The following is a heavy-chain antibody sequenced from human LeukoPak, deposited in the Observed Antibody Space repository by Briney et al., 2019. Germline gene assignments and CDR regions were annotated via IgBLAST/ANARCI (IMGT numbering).Heavy chain of an antibody. D-gene: IGHD3-9*01. CDR1: GGSISSFF. Sequence: SSETLSLTCTVSGGSISSFFWSWIRQPPGKGLEWIGYVHSSGSTKYNPSLKSRLIISVDMSKNQFSLKLRSVSVADTAVYYCARLAPGNYDILTGDPKVVFDYWGQGALVTVSS. J-gene: IGHJ4*02. CDR2: VHSSGST. CDR3: ARLAPGNYDILTGDPKVVFDY. V-gene: IGHV4-59*01.